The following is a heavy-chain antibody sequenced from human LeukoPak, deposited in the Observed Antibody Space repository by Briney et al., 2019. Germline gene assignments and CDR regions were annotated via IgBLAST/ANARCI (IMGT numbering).Heavy chain of an antibody. CDR2: ISAYNGNT. V-gene: IGHV1-18*01. CDR3: ARVSEEMATITFDY. Sequence: GASVKVSCKASGYTFSSYDISWVRQAPGQGLEWMGWISAYNGNTNYAQKPQGRVTMTTDTSTSTAYLELRSLRSDDTAVYYCARVSEEMATITFDYWGQGTLVTVSS. J-gene: IGHJ4*02. D-gene: IGHD5-24*01. CDR1: GYTFSSYD.